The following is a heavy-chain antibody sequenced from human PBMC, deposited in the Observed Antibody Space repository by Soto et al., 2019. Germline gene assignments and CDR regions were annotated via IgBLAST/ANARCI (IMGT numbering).Heavy chain of an antibody. V-gene: IGHV1-18*01. CDR2: ISTYKKDT. CDR1: GYTFTNYG. J-gene: IGHJ4*02. Sequence: QVQLVQSGAEVKKPGASVKVSCKASGYTFTNYGITWVRQAPGQGLEWMGWISTYKKDTDYAQKLQGRVTMTTDTSTSTAYMELRSLGSDDTAVYYCARSYSGSYRDWGQGTLVSVSS. CDR3: ARSYSGSYRD. D-gene: IGHD1-26*01.